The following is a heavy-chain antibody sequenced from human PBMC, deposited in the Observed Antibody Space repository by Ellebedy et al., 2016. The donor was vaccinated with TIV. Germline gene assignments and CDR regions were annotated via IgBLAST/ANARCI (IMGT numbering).Heavy chain of an antibody. CDR1: GDSIDSGTSY. V-gene: IGHV4-61*02. Sequence: SETLSLTXTVSGDSIDSGTSYWSWIRQPAGKGLEWIGRMYGSGSTKYNPSLESRVTMSVDTSKNQFFLKLTSVTAADTAVYYCVRGPYDGTGYYYPYWGQGTLVTVSS. J-gene: IGHJ4*02. D-gene: IGHD3-22*01. CDR2: MYGSGST. CDR3: VRGPYDGTGYYYPY.